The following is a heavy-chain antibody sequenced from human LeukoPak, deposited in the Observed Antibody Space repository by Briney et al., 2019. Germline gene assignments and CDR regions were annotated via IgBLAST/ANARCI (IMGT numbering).Heavy chain of an antibody. CDR1: GFTFSDYY. J-gene: IGHJ2*01. Sequence: PGGSLRLSCAASGFTFSDYYMSWIRQAPGKGLEWISYITNSESTTYYADSVKGRFTISRDDANNSLYLQMNSLRAEDTAVYYCARDRIQLWEARYFDLWGRGALVTVSS. V-gene: IGHV3-11*01. D-gene: IGHD5-18*01. CDR3: ARDRIQLWEARYFDL. CDR2: ITNSESTT.